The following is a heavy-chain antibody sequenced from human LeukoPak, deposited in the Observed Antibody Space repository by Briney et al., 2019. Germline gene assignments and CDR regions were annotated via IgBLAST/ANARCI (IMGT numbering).Heavy chain of an antibody. CDR1: DGSISSYY. Sequence: PSETLSLTCTVSDGSISSYYWSWIRQPPGKGLEWIGHIYDSGSTNYNPSLKSRVTISVDTSKNQFSLKLSSVTAADTAVYYCAREFSWSGFFDYWGQGTLVTVSS. V-gene: IGHV4-59*01. D-gene: IGHD3-3*01. CDR3: AREFSWSGFFDY. CDR2: IYDSGST. J-gene: IGHJ4*02.